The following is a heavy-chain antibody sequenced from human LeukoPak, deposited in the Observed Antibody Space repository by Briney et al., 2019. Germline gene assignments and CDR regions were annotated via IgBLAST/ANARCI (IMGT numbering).Heavy chain of an antibody. CDR3: ASEGRESTSDY. D-gene: IGHD3-10*01. CDR2: IYHSGST. Sequence: SETLSLTCAVSGYSISSGYYWGWIRQPPGKGLEWIGSIYHSGSTYYNPSLKSRVTISVDTSKNQFSLKLSSVTAADAAVYYCASEGRESTSDYWGQGTLVTVSS. J-gene: IGHJ4*02. V-gene: IGHV4-38-2*01. CDR1: GYSISSGYY.